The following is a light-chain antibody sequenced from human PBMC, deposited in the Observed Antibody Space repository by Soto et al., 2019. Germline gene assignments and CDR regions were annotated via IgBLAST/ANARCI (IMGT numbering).Light chain of an antibody. CDR1: SGSVSSRYY. Sequence: QTVVTQEASLSVSPGGIVTLTCGLTSGSVSSRYYPSWYRQDPGQTPRTLIYSGDIRSSGVSDRFSGSILGSKAALTITGAQADDESVYYCVLYMKGDIRVFGGGPKLTVL. J-gene: IGLJ2*01. CDR3: VLYMKGDIRV. CDR2: SGD. V-gene: IGLV8-61*01.